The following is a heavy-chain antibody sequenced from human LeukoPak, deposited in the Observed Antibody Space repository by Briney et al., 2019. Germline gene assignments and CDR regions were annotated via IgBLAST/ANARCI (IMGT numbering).Heavy chain of an antibody. CDR2: FDPEDGET. CDR1: GYTLTELS. J-gene: IGHJ3*02. D-gene: IGHD6-13*01. CDR3: ARGVGIAAAEGIFDI. V-gene: IGHV1-24*01. Sequence: ASVKVSCKVSGYTLTELSMHWVRQAPGKGLEWMGGFDPEDGETIYAQKFQGRVTMTEDTSTDTAYMELSSLRSEDTAVYYCARGVGIAAAEGIFDIWGQGTMVTVSS.